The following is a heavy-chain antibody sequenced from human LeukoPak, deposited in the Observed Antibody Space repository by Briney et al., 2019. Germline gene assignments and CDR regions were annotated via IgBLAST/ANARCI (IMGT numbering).Heavy chain of an antibody. Sequence: GGSLRLSCAVSGFTVSSNYMSWVRQAPAKGLKWVSVIYGGGSTYYADSVQGRFTISRDNSKNTLYLQMNSLRAEDTAVYYCARAASVAGTYALNHWGQGTLVTVSS. D-gene: IGHD6-19*01. CDR3: ARAASVAGTYALNH. V-gene: IGHV3-66*01. CDR1: GFTVSSNY. J-gene: IGHJ4*02. CDR2: IYGGGST.